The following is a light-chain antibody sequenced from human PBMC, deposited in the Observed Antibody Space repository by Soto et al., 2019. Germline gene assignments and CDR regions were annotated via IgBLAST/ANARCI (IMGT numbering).Light chain of an antibody. J-gene: IGKJ1*01. CDR3: QQYNSLSPWT. Sequence: VIWMTQSPSLLSASTGDRVTISCRMSQGISSYLAWYQQKPGKAPELLIYDASKLGRGVPSRFSGAGSGTEFILTISSLQPDDFATYFCQQYNSLSPWTFGQGTKVDIK. CDR2: DAS. CDR1: QGISSY. V-gene: IGKV1D-8*03.